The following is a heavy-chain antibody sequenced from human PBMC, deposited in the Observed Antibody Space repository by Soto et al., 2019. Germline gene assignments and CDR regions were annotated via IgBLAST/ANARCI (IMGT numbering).Heavy chain of an antibody. Sequence: QVQLQESGPGLVKPSQTLSLTCTVSGGSISSGNYYWSWIRQHPGKGLEWIGYIYYSGSTDYNPSLKSRVIISVDTYKNQFSLKLSSVTAADTAVYYCARGVVLVPAATTWFDPWGQGTLVTVSS. CDR1: GGSISSGNYY. J-gene: IGHJ5*02. CDR2: IYYSGST. D-gene: IGHD2-2*01. V-gene: IGHV4-31*03. CDR3: ARGVVLVPAATTWFDP.